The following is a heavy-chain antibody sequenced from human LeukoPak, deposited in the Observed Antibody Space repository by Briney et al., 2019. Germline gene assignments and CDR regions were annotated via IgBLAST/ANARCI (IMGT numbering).Heavy chain of an antibody. D-gene: IGHD2-2*01. CDR1: GGSISSGGYY. J-gene: IGHJ3*02. Sequence: SETLSLTCTVSGGSISSGGYYWSWIRQPPGKGLEWIVYIYYSGSTYYNPSLKSRVTITVDTSKDQFSLKLSSVTAADTAVYYCARDRYCSSTSCPRSDAFDIWGQGTMVTVSS. V-gene: IGHV4-30-4*01. CDR2: IYYSGST. CDR3: ARDRYCSSTSCPRSDAFDI.